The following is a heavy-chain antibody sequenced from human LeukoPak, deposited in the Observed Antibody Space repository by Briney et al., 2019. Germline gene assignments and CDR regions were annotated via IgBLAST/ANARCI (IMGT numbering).Heavy chain of an antibody. D-gene: IGHD2-8*02. CDR3: ARVKFKGLLVNAFDI. CDR2: IYYSGST. Sequence: GSLRLSCAASGFTFSSYAMSWIRQPPGKGLEWIGYIYYSGSTNYNPSLKSRVTISVDTSKNQFSLKLSSVTAADTAVYYCARVKFKGLLVNAFDIWGQGTMVTVSS. V-gene: IGHV4-59*01. J-gene: IGHJ3*02. CDR1: GFTFSSYA.